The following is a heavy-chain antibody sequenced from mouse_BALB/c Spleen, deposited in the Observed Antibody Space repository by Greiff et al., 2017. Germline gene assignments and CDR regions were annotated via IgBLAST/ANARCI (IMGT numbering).Heavy chain of an antibody. V-gene: IGHV1-7*01. D-gene: IGHD1-1*01. J-gene: IGHJ4*01. CDR1: GYTFTSYW. Sequence: QVQLQQSGAELAKPGASVKMSCKASGYTFTSYWMHWVKQRPGQGLEWIGYINPSTGYTEYNQKFKDKATLTADKSSSTAYMQLSSLTSEDSAVYYCARVPYYYGSSYSAMDYWGQGTSVTVSS. CDR3: ARVPYYYGSSYSAMDY. CDR2: INPSTGYT.